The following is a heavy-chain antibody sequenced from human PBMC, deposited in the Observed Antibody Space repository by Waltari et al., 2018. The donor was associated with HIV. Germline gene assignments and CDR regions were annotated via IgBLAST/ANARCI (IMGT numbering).Heavy chain of an antibody. V-gene: IGHV3-66*01. D-gene: IGHD2-21*02. J-gene: IGHJ6*02. Sequence: EVQLVESGGGLVQPGGSLRLSCAASGFTVSSNYMSWVRQAPGKGLEWFSVIYSGGSTYYADSVKGRFTISRDNSKNTLYLQMNSLRAEDTAGYYCASIAYCGGDCYPRGMDVWGQGTTVTVSS. CDR1: GFTVSSNY. CDR3: ASIAYCGGDCYPRGMDV. CDR2: IYSGGST.